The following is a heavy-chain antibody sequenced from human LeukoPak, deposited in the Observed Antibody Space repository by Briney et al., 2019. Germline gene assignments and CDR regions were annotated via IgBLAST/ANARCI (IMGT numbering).Heavy chain of an antibody. CDR2: ISSSSSTI. J-gene: IGHJ3*02. V-gene: IGHV3-48*04. CDR1: GFTFSSYS. CDR3: ARDYYDSSGYYYPDDAFDI. Sequence: GGSLRLSCAASGFTFSSYSMNWVRQAPGKGLEWVSYISSSSSTIYYADSVKGRFTISRDNAKNSLYLQMNSLRAEDTAVYYCARDYYDSSGYYYPDDAFDIWGQGTMVTVSS. D-gene: IGHD3-22*01.